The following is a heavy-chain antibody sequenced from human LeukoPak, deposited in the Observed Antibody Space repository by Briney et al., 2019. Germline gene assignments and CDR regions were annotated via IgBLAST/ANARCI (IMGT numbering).Heavy chain of an antibody. D-gene: IGHD2-21*02. CDR2: IIPIFGTA. J-gene: IGHJ6*03. Sequence: SVKVSCKASGGTFSSYAISWVRQAPGQGLEWMGGIIPIFGTANYAQKLQGRVTMTTDTSTSTAYMELRSLRSDDTAVYYCASINDFEGYMDVWGKGTTVTISS. CDR3: ASINDFEGYMDV. V-gene: IGHV1-69*05. CDR1: GGTFSSYA.